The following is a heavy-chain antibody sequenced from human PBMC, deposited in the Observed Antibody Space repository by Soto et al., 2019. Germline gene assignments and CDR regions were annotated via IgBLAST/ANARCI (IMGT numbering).Heavy chain of an antibody. CDR3: ARQARWGVVTASTSQAFDI. CDR1: GGSISSSSYY. CDR2: IYYSGST. Sequence: PSETLSLTCTVSGGSISSSSYYWGWIRQPPGKGLEWIGSIYYSGSTYYNPSLKSRVTISVDTSKNQFSLKLSSVTAADTAVYYCARQARWGVVTASTSQAFDIWGQGTMVTVSS. J-gene: IGHJ3*02. V-gene: IGHV4-39*01. D-gene: IGHD2-21*02.